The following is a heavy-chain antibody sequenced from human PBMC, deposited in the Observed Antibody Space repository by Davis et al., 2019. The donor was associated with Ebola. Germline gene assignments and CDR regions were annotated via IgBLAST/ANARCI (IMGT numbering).Heavy chain of an antibody. Sequence: SETLSLTCTVSAASISSSYWSWIRQPPGKGLDWIGYVHYSGSTNYNTPLKSRLSMSVDTSKNQFSLKLSSVSAADAAIYYCARGGVNWFDPWGQGILVTVSS. J-gene: IGHJ5*02. V-gene: IGHV4-59*01. CDR3: ARGGVNWFDP. CDR1: AASISSSY. CDR2: VHYSGST.